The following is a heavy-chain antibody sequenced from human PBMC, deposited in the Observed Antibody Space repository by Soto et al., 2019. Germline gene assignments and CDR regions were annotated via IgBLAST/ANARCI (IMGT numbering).Heavy chain of an antibody. J-gene: IGHJ5*02. CDR1: GGSISSGGYY. V-gene: IGHV4-31*03. Sequence: SETLSLTCTVSGGSISSGGYYWSWIRQHPGKGLEWIGYIYYSGSTYYNPSLKSRVTISVDTSKNQFSLKLSSVTAADTAVYYCARDLLVPAAMPRGFDPWGQGTLVTVSS. CDR3: ARDLLVPAAMPRGFDP. CDR2: IYYSGST. D-gene: IGHD2-2*01.